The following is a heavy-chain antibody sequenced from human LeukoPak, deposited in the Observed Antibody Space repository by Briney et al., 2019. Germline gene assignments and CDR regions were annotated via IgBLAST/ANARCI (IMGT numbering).Heavy chain of an antibody. Sequence: PGGSLRLSCAASGFTFSSYWMHWVRQAPGKGLVWVSRINSDGSSTSYADSVKGRFTISRDNAKNTLYLQMNSLRAEDPAVYYCATGGIQLWSLFDYWGQGTLVTVSS. CDR3: ATGGIQLWSLFDY. J-gene: IGHJ4*02. V-gene: IGHV3-74*01. CDR1: GFTFSSYW. D-gene: IGHD5-18*01. CDR2: INSDGSST.